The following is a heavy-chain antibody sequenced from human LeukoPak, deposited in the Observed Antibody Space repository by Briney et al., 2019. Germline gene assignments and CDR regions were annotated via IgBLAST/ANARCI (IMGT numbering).Heavy chain of an antibody. D-gene: IGHD6-13*01. CDR3: ARTLGIAAAGIDY. CDR2: INPNSGGT. CDR1: GYTFTGYY. J-gene: IGHJ4*02. V-gene: IGHV1-2*04. Sequence: GASVKVSCKASGYTFTGYYMHWVRQAPGQGLEWMGWINPNSGGTNYAQKFQGWVTMTRDTSISTAYMELSRLRSDDTAVYYCARTLGIAAAGIDYWGQGTLVTVSS.